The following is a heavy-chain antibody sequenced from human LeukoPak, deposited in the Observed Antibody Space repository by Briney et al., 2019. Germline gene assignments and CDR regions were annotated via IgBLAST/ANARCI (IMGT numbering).Heavy chain of an antibody. V-gene: IGHV3-30*18. CDR1: GFTFDDYA. CDR2: IASDGNDK. CDR3: AKDGAMAAAGYYFDY. Sequence: PGGSLRLSCAASGFTFDDYAMHWLRQAPGKGLEWVAVIASDGNDKHLADSVKGRFTISRDNSRNTLYLQMNSLRTEDTAVYYCAKDGAMAAAGYYFDYWGQGTPVTVSS. D-gene: IGHD6-13*01. J-gene: IGHJ4*02.